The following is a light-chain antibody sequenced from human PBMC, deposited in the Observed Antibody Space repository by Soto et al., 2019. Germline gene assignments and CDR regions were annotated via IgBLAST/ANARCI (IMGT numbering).Light chain of an antibody. CDR2: AAS. J-gene: IGKJ2*01. Sequence: EIVMTQSPATLSVSPGERATLSCRASQSVSSNLAWYQQKPGQAPRLLIYAASTRATAVPVRFSGSGSGTEFTLTISSLQSEDFAVYYCQQYNNWPYTFGQGTKLEI. V-gene: IGKV3-15*01. CDR3: QQYNNWPYT. CDR1: QSVSSN.